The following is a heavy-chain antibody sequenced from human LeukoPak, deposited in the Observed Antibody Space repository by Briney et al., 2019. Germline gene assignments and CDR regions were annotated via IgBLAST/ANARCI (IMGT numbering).Heavy chain of an antibody. CDR3: ARVGATYSGDP. CDR2: IYPGGGST. J-gene: IGHJ5*02. D-gene: IGHD1-26*01. V-gene: IGHV1-46*01. CDR1: GHTFTSYY. Sequence: ASVKVSCKASGHTFTSYYIHWVRQAPGQGLEWMGIIYPGGGSTSYAQKFQGRVTMTRDMSTSTVYMELSRLRSDDTAVYYCARVGATYSGDPWGQGTLVTVSS.